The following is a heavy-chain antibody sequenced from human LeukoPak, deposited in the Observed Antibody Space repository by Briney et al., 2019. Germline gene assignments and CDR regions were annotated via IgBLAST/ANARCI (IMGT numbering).Heavy chain of an antibody. Sequence: GSSVKVSCKASGGTCSIYAISWVRQAPGQGLEWMGGIIPIFGTANYAQKFQGRVTITADESTSTAYMELSSLRSEDTAVYYCARDRESNTYYDILTGSYTYGDAFDIWGQGTMVTVSS. CDR3: ARDRESNTYYDILTGSYTYGDAFDI. D-gene: IGHD3-9*01. J-gene: IGHJ3*02. CDR1: GGTCSIYA. V-gene: IGHV1-69*01. CDR2: IIPIFGTA.